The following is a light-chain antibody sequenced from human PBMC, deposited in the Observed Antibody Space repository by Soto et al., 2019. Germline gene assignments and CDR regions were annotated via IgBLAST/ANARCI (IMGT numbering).Light chain of an antibody. CDR3: QQYNSYSPLT. CDR1: QSVTTY. J-gene: IGKJ4*01. V-gene: IGKV1-5*01. Sequence: DIQMTQSPSSLSASVGDRVTITCRASQSVTTYLHWYQQKAGEAPKLLIYDASTLESGVPSRFSGSGSGTEFTLTISSLQPDDFGTYYCQQYNSYSPLTFGGGTKVDIK. CDR2: DAS.